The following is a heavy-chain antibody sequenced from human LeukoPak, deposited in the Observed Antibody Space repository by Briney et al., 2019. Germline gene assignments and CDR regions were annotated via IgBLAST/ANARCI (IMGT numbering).Heavy chain of an antibody. CDR2: THCSGHS. CDR3: ARQLGNWYWAFEI. J-gene: IGHJ3*02. D-gene: IGHD6-13*01. Sequence: PSETLCLTCTVSGGSISINSYHWGWIRQPQGKGLEWFTTTHCSGHSHHKPPLKSRVTTPVDTSNNQFTLKLHSVTAADTALYYCARQLGNWYWAFEIWGQGTLVTVSS. CDR1: GGSISINSYH. V-gene: IGHV4-39*01.